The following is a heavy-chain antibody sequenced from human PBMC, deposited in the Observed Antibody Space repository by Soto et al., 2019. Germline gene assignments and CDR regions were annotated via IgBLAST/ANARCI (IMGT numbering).Heavy chain of an antibody. Sequence: PSETLSLTCTVSGGSISSYYWSWIRQPPGKGLEWIGYIYYSGSTNYNPSLKSRVTISVDTSKNQFSLKLSSVTAADTAVYYCARDISPDYSTLGWFDTWGQGTLVTVSS. J-gene: IGHJ5*02. CDR1: GGSISSYY. D-gene: IGHD4-4*01. CDR3: ARDISPDYSTLGWFDT. CDR2: IYYSGST. V-gene: IGHV4-59*01.